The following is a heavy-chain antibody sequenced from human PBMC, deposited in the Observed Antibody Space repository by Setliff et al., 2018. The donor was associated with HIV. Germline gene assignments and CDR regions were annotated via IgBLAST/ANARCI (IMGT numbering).Heavy chain of an antibody. D-gene: IGHD3-22*01. J-gene: IGHJ4*02. CDR1: GYTFTGYY. V-gene: IGHV1-18*04. CDR2: ITAYNGNT. Sequence: GASVKVSCKASGYTFTGYYMHWVRQAPGQGLEWMGWITAYNGNTKYAQKVQGRVTMTTDTSTRTAYMELSSLRSDDAAVYFCARDPSSGIYYGSSGYRYFDYWGQGTLVTVSS. CDR3: ARDPSSGIYYGSSGYRYFDY.